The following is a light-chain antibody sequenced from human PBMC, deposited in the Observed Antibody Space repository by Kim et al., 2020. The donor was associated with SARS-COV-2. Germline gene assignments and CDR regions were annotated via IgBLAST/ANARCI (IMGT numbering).Light chain of an antibody. Sequence: SYELTQPPSVSVSPGQTATIACYGDRLGSKYVCWYQQKPGQSPVLVIHQDNKRPSGIPERFSGSNSGNTATLTISGTQAMDEADYYCQAWDSSTYVFGTGTKVTVL. CDR3: QAWDSSTYV. J-gene: IGLJ1*01. CDR2: QDN. CDR1: RLGSKY. V-gene: IGLV3-1*01.